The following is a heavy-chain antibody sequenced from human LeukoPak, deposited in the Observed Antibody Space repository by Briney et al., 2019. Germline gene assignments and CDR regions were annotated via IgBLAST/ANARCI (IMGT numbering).Heavy chain of an antibody. V-gene: IGHV3-48*03. D-gene: IGHD6-6*01. J-gene: IGHJ3*02. CDR1: EFTFTSYE. CDR2: ISSSGNTI. CDR3: ARGPSIAARYDAFDI. Sequence: AGGSLRRSCAASEFTFTSYELNWVRQAPGKGLEWVSYISSSGNTISYADSVKGRFTISRNNARNSLYLQVISLRAEDTAVYYCARGPSIAARYDAFDIWGQGTMVTVSS.